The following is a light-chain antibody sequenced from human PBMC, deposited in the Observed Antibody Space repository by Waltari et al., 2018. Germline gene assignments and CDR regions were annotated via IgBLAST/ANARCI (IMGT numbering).Light chain of an antibody. V-gene: IGKV3-11*01. Sequence: DIVLTQSPAILSLSPGERASLSCRASQSVTNYLAWYQQKPGPAPRLLIYDTSNRATGIPARFSGSAFGTDFTLTIGSLEPEDFAVYYCQQLRDWPLTFGGGTKVEIK. CDR2: DTS. CDR3: QQLRDWPLT. J-gene: IGKJ4*01. CDR1: QSVTNY.